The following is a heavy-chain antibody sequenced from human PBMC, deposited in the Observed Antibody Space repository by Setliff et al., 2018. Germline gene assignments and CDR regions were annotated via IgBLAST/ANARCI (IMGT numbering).Heavy chain of an antibody. CDR2: MYNSGNT. D-gene: IGHD3-3*01. J-gene: IGHJ4*02. V-gene: IGHV4-59*11. CDR3: ARRETYYNFWSGYYAY. CDR1: GGSISHHY. Sequence: SETLSLTCTVSGGSISHHYWSWIRQPPGKGLEWVGYMYNSGNTNYNPSLESRVTISVDTSKNQFSLKLSSVTAADTAVYYCARRETYYNFWSGYYAYWGQGTLVTVSS.